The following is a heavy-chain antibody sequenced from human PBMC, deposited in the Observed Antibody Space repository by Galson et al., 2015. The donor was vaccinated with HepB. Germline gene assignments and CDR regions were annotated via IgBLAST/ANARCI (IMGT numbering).Heavy chain of an antibody. CDR1: GYSFTSYW. Sequence: QSGAEVKKPGESLKISCNGSGYSFTSYWIGWVRQMPGKGLEWMGIIYPGDSDTRYSPSFQGQVTISADKSISTAYLQWSSLKASDTAMYYCARLYWVEQQSNYYYYGMDVWGQGTTVTVSS. CDR2: IYPGDSDT. CDR3: ARLYWVEQQSNYYYYGMDV. D-gene: IGHD6-13*01. J-gene: IGHJ6*02. V-gene: IGHV5-51*03.